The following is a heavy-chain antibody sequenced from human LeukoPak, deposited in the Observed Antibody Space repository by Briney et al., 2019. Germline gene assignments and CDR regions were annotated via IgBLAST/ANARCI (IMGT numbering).Heavy chain of an antibody. V-gene: IGHV3-23*01. D-gene: IGHD4-11*01. CDR3: AKERVTTTTFDY. J-gene: IGHJ4*02. CDR1: QFTFINYA. CDR2: ISDSSTST. Sequence: GGSLRLSCAASQFTFINYAMGWVRQAPGRGLEWVSFISDSSTSTYYADSVKGRFTISRDNGKNTLSLQMNSLRAEDTALYYCAKERVTTTTFDYWGRGTLVTVSS.